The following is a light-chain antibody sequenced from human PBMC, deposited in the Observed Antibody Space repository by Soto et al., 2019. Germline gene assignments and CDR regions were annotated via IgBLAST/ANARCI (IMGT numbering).Light chain of an antibody. V-gene: IGKV1-5*03. CDR3: QQYHSYQP. Sequence: DIQMTQAPSTLSASVGDRGTITCRASQSIRSWLAWDQQKPGKAPKLLVYKASTLESGVPSTFSGSGSGTEFPPTLTSLQPDAFATYYCQQYHSYQPFGQGTNVDIK. CDR1: QSIRSW. J-gene: IGKJ1*01. CDR2: KAS.